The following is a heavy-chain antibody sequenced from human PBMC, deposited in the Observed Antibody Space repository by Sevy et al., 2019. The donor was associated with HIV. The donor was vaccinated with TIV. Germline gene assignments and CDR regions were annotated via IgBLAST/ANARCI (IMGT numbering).Heavy chain of an antibody. V-gene: IGHV3-15*01. CDR3: TTDPGQSELLLLYYFDK. D-gene: IGHD3-22*01. Sequence: GGSLRLSCTASGFTFRNAWMTWVRQVPGKGLEWVGRIKSKSDGRTTDYAAPVKGRFTISRDDSKSTLYLEMNNLKTEDTAVYYCTTDPGQSELLLLYYFDKWGQGTLVTVSS. CDR2: IKSKSDGRTT. J-gene: IGHJ4*02. CDR1: GFTFRNAW.